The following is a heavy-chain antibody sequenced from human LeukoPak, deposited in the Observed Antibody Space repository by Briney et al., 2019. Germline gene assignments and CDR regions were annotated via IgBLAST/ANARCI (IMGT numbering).Heavy chain of an antibody. CDR2: IWYDGSNK. D-gene: IGHD3-10*01. V-gene: IGHV3-33*01. CDR3: ARDPTMVRVERGYYFDY. J-gene: IGHJ4*02. Sequence: GGSLRLSCAASGFTFSSYGMHWVRQAPGKGLEWVAVIWYDGSNKYHADSVKGRFTISRDNSKNTLYLQMNSLRAEDTAVYYCARDPTMVRVERGYYFDYWGQGTLVTVSS. CDR1: GFTFSSYG.